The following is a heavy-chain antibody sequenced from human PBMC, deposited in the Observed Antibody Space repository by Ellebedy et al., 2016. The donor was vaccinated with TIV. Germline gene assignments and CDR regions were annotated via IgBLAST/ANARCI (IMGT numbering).Heavy chain of an antibody. D-gene: IGHD1-14*01. CDR2: IDLSDSDT. V-gene: IGHV5-51*01. Sequence: PGGSLRLSCQGSAYSFINYWIVWVRQMPGRGLEWMGIIDLSDSDTRYSPSFQGQVTISADRSVTTAYLNFNSLKPSDTAVYYCAKLGHRATPDDSWGQGTLVTVSS. CDR1: AYSFINYW. J-gene: IGHJ4*02. CDR3: AKLGHRATPDDS.